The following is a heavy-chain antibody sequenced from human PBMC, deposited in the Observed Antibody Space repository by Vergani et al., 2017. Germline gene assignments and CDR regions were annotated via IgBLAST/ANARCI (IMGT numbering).Heavy chain of an antibody. J-gene: IGHJ4*02. CDR1: GFTFSNAW. D-gene: IGHD2-15*01. Sequence: EVQLVESGGGLVKPGGSLRLSCAASGFTFSNAWMSWVRQAPGKGLEWVGRIKSKTDGGTTDYAAPVKGRFTISRDDSKNTLYLQMNSLKTEDTAVYYCTTELDQVVAATPHDYWGQGTLVTVSS. V-gene: IGHV3-15*01. CDR2: IKSKTDGGTT. CDR3: TTELDQVVAATPHDY.